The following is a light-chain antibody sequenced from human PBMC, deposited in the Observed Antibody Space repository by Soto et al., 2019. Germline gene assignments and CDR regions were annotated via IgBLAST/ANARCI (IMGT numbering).Light chain of an antibody. CDR3: AAWDDSLNGGV. J-gene: IGLJ3*02. V-gene: IGLV1-44*01. CDR2: SNN. CDR1: SSNIGSNT. Sequence: QSVLTQPPSASGTPGQTVTISCSGTSSNIGSNTVNWYQQLPATAPKLLIYSNNQRPSGVPDRFSGSKSGTSASLAISGLQSEDEADYYCAAWDDSLNGGVFGGGTKLTVL.